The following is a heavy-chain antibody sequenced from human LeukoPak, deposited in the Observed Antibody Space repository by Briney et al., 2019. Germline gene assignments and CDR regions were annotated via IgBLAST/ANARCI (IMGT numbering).Heavy chain of an antibody. CDR1: GFTFSSYG. D-gene: IGHD6-13*01. CDR3: ARDLSYRYTSSLSYYYTMDV. J-gene: IGHJ6*02. CDR2: VSYDGSDK. V-gene: IGHV3-30*03. Sequence: PGGSLRLSCEASGFTFSSYGIHWVRQAPDKGLEWVAVVSYDGSDKYYADSVKGRFTISRDNSKNTLYLQMNSLRPEDTAVYFCARDLSYRYTSSLSYYYTMDVWGQGTTVTVSS.